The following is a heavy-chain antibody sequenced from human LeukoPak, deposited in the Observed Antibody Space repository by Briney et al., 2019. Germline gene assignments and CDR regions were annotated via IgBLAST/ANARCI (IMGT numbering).Heavy chain of an antibody. Sequence: GGSLRLSCAASGFTFSSYGMHWVRQAPGKGLEWVAVIWYDGSNKYYADSVKGRFTISRDNSKNTLYLQMNSLRAEDTAVYYCVGYSSGWHRYERHYFDYWGQGTLVTVSS. CDR3: VGYSSGWHRYERHYFDY. V-gene: IGHV3-30*02. CDR2: IWYDGSNK. J-gene: IGHJ4*02. CDR1: GFTFSSYG. D-gene: IGHD6-19*01.